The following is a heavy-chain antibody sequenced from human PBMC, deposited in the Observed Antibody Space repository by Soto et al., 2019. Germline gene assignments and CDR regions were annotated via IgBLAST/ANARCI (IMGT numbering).Heavy chain of an antibody. D-gene: IGHD3-10*01. CDR3: ARGPPRDLNYYYYMDV. CDR2: IKQDGSEK. Sequence: GGSLRLSCAASGFTFSSYWMSWVRQAPGKGLEWVANIKQDGSEKYYVDSVKGRFTISRDNAKNSLYLQMNSLRAEDTAVYYCARGPPRDLNYYYYMDVWGKGTTVTVSS. V-gene: IGHV3-7*01. J-gene: IGHJ6*03. CDR1: GFTFSSYW.